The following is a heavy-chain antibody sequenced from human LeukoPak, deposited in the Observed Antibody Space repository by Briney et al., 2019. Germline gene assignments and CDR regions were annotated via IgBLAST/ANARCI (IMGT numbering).Heavy chain of an antibody. CDR1: GYTFTGYY. CDR3: ARGGGGITFGGVIVSPDY. CDR2: INPNRGGT. V-gene: IGHV1-2*06. J-gene: IGHJ4*02. Sequence: ASVKVSCKASGYTFTGYYMHWVRQAPGQGLEWMGRINPNRGGTNYAQKLQGSVTMTRETSPSTACIELSRLRSDDTAVYSCARGGGGITFGGVIVSPDYCGEGTLVTVSS. D-gene: IGHD3-16*02.